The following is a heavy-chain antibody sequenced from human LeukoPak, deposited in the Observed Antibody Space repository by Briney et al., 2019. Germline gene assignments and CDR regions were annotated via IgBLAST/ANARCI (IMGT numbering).Heavy chain of an antibody. CDR1: GFTFSSYW. Sequence: LTGGSLRLSCAASGFTFSSYWMHWVRQAPGKGLVWVSRINSDGSSTSYADAVKGRFTISRDNSKNTLSLQMNSLRPEDTAVYYCAKLHNLNCDYWGLGTLVTVSS. D-gene: IGHD1-14*01. CDR2: INSDGSST. V-gene: IGHV3-74*01. CDR3: AKLHNLNCDY. J-gene: IGHJ4*02.